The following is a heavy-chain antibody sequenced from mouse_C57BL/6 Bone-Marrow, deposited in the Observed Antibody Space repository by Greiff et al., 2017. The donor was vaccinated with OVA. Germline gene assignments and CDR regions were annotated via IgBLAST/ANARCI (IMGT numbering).Heavy chain of an antibody. J-gene: IGHJ2*01. CDR3: TTYRY. CDR2: IDPENGDT. V-gene: IGHV14-4*01. Sequence: VQLQQSGAELVRPGASVKLSCTASGFNIKDDYMHWVKERPEQGLEWIGCIDPENGDTEYASKFQGKATITADTSSKTVYLHLSRLTSEDTAVYYCTTYRYWGQGTTLTVSS. CDR1: GFNIKDDY.